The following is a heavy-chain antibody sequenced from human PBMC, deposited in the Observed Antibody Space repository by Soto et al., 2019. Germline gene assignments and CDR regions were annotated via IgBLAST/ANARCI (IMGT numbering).Heavy chain of an antibody. CDR1: GGSISSSNW. D-gene: IGHD1-7*01. CDR2: IYHSGSA. J-gene: IGHJ5*02. CDR3: ARDGNTATRFDP. V-gene: IGHV4-4*02. Sequence: PSETLSLTCTASGGSISSSNWWNWVRQPPGKGLEWIGEIYHSGSANYNPSLKSRVTISVDKSKNQFSLNLSSVAAADTAVYYCARDGNTATRFDPWGQGTLVTVS.